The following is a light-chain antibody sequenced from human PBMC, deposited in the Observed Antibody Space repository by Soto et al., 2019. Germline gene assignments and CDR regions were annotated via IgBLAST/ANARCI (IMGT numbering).Light chain of an antibody. CDR1: QSISTF. V-gene: IGKV1-39*01. J-gene: IGKJ1*01. CDR2: AAS. CDR3: QHSYTTPRT. Sequence: DIQMTQSPSTLSASVGDRVSVTCRASQSISTFLNWYQQRPGEAPKLLIYAASSRPSGVPSRFSGSGSGADFTLTIGSLQPEDFAIYYCQHSYTTPRTFGQGTKVEVK.